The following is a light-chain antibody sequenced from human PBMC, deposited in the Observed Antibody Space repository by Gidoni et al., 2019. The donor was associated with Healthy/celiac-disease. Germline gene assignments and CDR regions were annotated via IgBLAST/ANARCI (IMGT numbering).Light chain of an antibody. V-gene: IGKV2-28*01. CDR2: LGS. CDR1: QSLLHSNGYNY. CDR3: MQALQTPRT. J-gene: IGKJ1*01. Sequence: DIVMTQSSPSLPVTPGEPASIFCRSSQSLLHSNGYNYLDWYLQKPGQSPKLLIYLGSNRASGVPDRFSGSGSGTDFTLKISRVEAEDVGVYYCMQALQTPRTFGQGTKVEIK.